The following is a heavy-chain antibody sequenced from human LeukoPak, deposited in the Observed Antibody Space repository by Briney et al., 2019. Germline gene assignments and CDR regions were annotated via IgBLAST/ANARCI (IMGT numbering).Heavy chain of an antibody. D-gene: IGHD3-10*01. CDR2: ISGSGGST. CDR1: GFTFSSYA. CDR3: AKDPGSESWSGYFDY. V-gene: IGHV3-23*01. J-gene: IGHJ4*02. Sequence: PGGSLRLSCPASGFTFSSYAMSGVRQAPGRGREWVSAISGSGGSTYYADSVKGRFTISRDNSKNTLYLQMNSLRAEDTAVYYCAKDPGSESWSGYFDYWGQGTLVTVSS.